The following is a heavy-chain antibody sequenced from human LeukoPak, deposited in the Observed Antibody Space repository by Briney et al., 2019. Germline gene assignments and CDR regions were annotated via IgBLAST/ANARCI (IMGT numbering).Heavy chain of an antibody. Sequence: GRSLRLSCVTSGFTFDDYAMHWVRLAPGKGLEWVSGISWNSRNIDYADSVKGRFTISRDNAKNSLYLQMNSLRAEDTALYYCAKAYYGSGSLEAPFDYWGQGTLVTVSS. CDR3: AKAYYGSGSLEAPFDY. D-gene: IGHD3-10*01. V-gene: IGHV3-9*01. J-gene: IGHJ4*02. CDR2: ISWNSRNI. CDR1: GFTFDDYA.